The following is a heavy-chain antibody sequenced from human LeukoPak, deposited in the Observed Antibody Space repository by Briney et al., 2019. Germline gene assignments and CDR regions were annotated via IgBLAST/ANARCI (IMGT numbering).Heavy chain of an antibody. V-gene: IGHV3-66*01. CDR3: ARETPLDSSGRPLY. D-gene: IGHD3-10*01. J-gene: IGHJ4*02. CDR1: GFTVSSNY. CDR2: IYSGGST. Sequence: GGSLRLSCAASGFTVSSNYMSWVRQAPGKGLEWVSVIYSGGSTYYADSVKGRFTISRDNSKNTLYLQMNSLRAEDTAVYYCARETPLDSSGRPLYWGQGTLVTVSS.